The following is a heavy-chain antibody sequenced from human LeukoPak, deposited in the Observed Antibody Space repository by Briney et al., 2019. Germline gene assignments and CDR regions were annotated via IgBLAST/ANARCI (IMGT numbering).Heavy chain of an antibody. V-gene: IGHV3-21*01. CDR1: GFTFSTYS. J-gene: IGHJ4*02. D-gene: IGHD5-12*01. Sequence: AGGSLRLSCAASGFTFSTYSMNWVRQAPGKGLEWVSSISSSSSYIYYADSVKGRFTISRDNAKNSLYLQMNSLGPEDTAMYYCARDGNIVATIGDFDYWGQGTLVTVSS. CDR3: ARDGNIVATIGDFDY. CDR2: ISSSSSYI.